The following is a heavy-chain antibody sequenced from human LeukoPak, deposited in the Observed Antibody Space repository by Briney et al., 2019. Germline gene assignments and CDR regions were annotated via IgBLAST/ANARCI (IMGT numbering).Heavy chain of an antibody. J-gene: IGHJ4*02. CDR1: GGSFSDYY. Sequence: SETLSLTCAVYGGSFSDYYWSWIRQPPGKGLEWIGEINHSGSTNYNPSLKSRVTISVDTSKNQFSLKLSSVTAADTAVFYCARGPDYDFWSGYPRYFAYWGQGTLVSVSS. CDR3: ARGPDYDFWSGYPRYFAY. CDR2: INHSGST. D-gene: IGHD3-3*01. V-gene: IGHV4-34*01.